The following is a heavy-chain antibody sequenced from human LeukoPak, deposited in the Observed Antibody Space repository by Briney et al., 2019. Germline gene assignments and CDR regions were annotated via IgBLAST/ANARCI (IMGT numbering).Heavy chain of an antibody. Sequence: PSETLSLTCAVSGGSISSSNWWSWVRQPPGKGLEWIGEIYHSGSTNYNPSLKSRVTISVDKSKNQFSLKLSSVTAADTAVYYCARDPPLIGDSGSYRNAYYYYYMDVWGKGTTVTVSS. CDR1: GGSISSSNW. CDR2: IYHSGST. D-gene: IGHD3-10*01. CDR3: ARDPPLIGDSGSYRNAYYYYYMDV. V-gene: IGHV4-4*02. J-gene: IGHJ6*03.